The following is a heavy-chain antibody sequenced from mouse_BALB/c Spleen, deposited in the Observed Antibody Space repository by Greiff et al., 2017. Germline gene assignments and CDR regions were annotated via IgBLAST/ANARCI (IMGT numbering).Heavy chain of an antibody. CDR1: GFTFTDYY. CDR2: IRNKANGYTT. CDR3: ARDWGYGNYRWAMDY. J-gene: IGHJ4*01. V-gene: IGHV7-3*02. D-gene: IGHD2-1*01. Sequence: EVKLMESGGGLVQPGGSLRLSCATSGFTFTDYYMSWVRQPPGKALEWLGFIRNKANGYTTEYSASVKGRFTISRDNSQSILYLQMNTLRAEDSATYYCARDWGYGNYRWAMDYWGQGTSVTVSS.